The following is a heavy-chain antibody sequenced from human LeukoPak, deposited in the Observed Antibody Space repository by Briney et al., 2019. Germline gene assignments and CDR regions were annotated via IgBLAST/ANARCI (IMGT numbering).Heavy chain of an antibody. CDR2: MNPYTGDT. D-gene: IGHD1-26*01. Sequence: ASVKVSCKAYGYTFTGYDINWVRQATGQGLEWMGWMNPYTGDTGYAQKFQGRVTMTRNASVDTAYMELSGLRSEDTAVYYCTRGSLSGSSRDYWGQGTLVTVSS. J-gene: IGHJ4*02. V-gene: IGHV1-8*01. CDR1: GYTFTGYD. CDR3: TRGSLSGSSRDY.